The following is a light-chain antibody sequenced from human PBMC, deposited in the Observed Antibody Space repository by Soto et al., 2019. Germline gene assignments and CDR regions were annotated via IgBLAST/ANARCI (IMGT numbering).Light chain of an antibody. V-gene: IGKV3-15*01. CDR1: QSLMRN. CDR3: KQYKEWPPFT. Sequence: IVLTQSPATVSVSPGERATLSCRASQSLMRNVAWYQQKPGQAPRLLILGASTRATGIPARFSGSGSGTEFTLSISSLQSEDFAVYYCKQYKEWPPFTFGQGTRLEIK. CDR2: GAS. J-gene: IGKJ5*01.